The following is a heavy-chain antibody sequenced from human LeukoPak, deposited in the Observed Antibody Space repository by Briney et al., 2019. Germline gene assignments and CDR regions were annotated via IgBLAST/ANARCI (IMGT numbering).Heavy chain of an antibody. V-gene: IGHV3-21*01. D-gene: IGHD6-13*01. CDR3: TRRPYSSSWYYFDY. Sequence: GGSLRLSCAASGFTFSSYSMNWVRQAPGKGLEWVPSISSSSSYIYYADSVKGRFTISRDNAKNSLYLQMSSLRVEDTAVYYCTRRPYSSSWYYFDYWGQGTLVTVSS. CDR2: ISSSSSYI. CDR1: GFTFSSYS. J-gene: IGHJ4*02.